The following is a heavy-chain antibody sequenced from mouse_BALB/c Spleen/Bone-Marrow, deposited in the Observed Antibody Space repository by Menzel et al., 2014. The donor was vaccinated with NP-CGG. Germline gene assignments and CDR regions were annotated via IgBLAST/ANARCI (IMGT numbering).Heavy chain of an antibody. V-gene: IGHV1-37*01. J-gene: IGHJ1*01. CDR2: INPYNGES. CDR1: GYSFSGYF. Sequence: VQLKESGPDLVKPGASVKISCKASGYSFSGYFMNWVKQSHGKSLEWIARINPYNGESFYNQKFKDKATLTVDKSSTTAHMDLLSLTSEDSAVYYCGRGGTVVTKGSTYWYFDLWGAGTTVTVSS. CDR3: GRGGTVVTKGSTYWYFDL. D-gene: IGHD1-1*01.